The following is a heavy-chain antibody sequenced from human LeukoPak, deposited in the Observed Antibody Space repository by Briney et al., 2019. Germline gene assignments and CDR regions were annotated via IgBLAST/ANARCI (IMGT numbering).Heavy chain of an antibody. CDR1: GGSISSYY. D-gene: IGHD7-27*01. CDR2: IYYSGST. Sequence: SETLPLTCTVSGGSISSYYWSWLRQPPGKGLEWIGYIYYSGSTNYNPSLKSRVTISVDTSKNQFSLKLSSVTAADTAVYYCARGRWGFGYWGQGTLVTVSS. J-gene: IGHJ4*02. V-gene: IGHV4-59*01. CDR3: ARGRWGFGY.